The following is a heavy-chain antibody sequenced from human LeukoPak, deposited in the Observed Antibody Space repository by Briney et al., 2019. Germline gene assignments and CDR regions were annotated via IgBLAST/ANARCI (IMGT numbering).Heavy chain of an antibody. J-gene: IGHJ2*01. CDR2: ISPSSSTI. CDR1: GFTFSGYA. CDR3: ARDSQVPRAWWHLDL. V-gene: IGHV3-48*02. D-gene: IGHD1-26*01. Sequence: GGSLRLSCVASGFTFSGYAMNWVRQAPGKGPEWVSYISPSSSTIYYADSVKGRFTVSRDNAAHFVYLQMNSLRDEDTAVYYCARDSQVPRAWWHLDLWGRGTVVTVSS.